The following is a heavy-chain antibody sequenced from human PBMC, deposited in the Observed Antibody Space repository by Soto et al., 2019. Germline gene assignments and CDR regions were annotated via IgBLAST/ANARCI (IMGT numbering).Heavy chain of an antibody. D-gene: IGHD3-3*01. CDR1: GGSISSYY. J-gene: IGHJ4*02. CDR2: IYYSGST. CDR3: ARLPKDKNYDFWSGYPNTPFDY. Sequence: PSETLSLTCTVSGGSISSYYLSWIRQPPGKGLEWIGSIYYSGSTYYNPSLKSRVTISVDTSKNQFSLKLSSVTAADTAVYYCARLPKDKNYDFWSGYPNTPFDYWGQGTLVTVSS. V-gene: IGHV4-59*05.